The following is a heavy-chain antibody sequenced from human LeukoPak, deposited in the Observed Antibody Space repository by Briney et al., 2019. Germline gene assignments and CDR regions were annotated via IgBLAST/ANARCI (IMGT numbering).Heavy chain of an antibody. V-gene: IGHV3-11*01. CDR2: ISSSGSTI. J-gene: IGHJ3*01. CDR3: TTLRPYIQPR. CDR1: GFTFSDYY. Sequence: PGGSLRLSCAASGFTFSDYYMSWIRQAPGKGLEWVSYISSSGSTIYYADSVKGRFTISRGNAKNSLYLQMNSLKTEDTAVYYCTTLRPYIQPRWGQGTMVTVSS. D-gene: IGHD5-18*01.